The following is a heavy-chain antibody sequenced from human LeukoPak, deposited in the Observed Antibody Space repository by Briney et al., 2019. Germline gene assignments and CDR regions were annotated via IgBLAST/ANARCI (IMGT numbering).Heavy chain of an antibody. CDR3: ARVGGFCSSTSCYSGGYDY. V-gene: IGHV1-2*02. J-gene: IGHJ4*02. Sequence: ASVKVSCKASGYTFTGYYMHRVRQAPGQGLEWMGWTNPNSGGTNYAQKFQGRVTMTRDTSISTAYMELSRVRSDDTAVYYCARVGGFCSSTSCYSGGYDYWGQGTLVTVSS. CDR2: TNPNSGGT. CDR1: GYTFTGYY. D-gene: IGHD2-2*01.